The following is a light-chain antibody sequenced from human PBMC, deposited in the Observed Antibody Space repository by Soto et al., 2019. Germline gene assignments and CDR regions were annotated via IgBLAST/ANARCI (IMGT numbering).Light chain of an antibody. CDR1: SSVVGAYDL. J-gene: IGLJ2*01. CDR2: ENI. V-gene: IGLV2-23*01. CDR3: CSYAGNRIFV. Sequence: QSALTQPASVSGSPGQSSTISCIGPSSVVGAYDLVSWYQQYPGTAPRLIIYENIRRPSGIDSRFSGSKSGNTAALTISGLRAEDESNYHCCSYAGNRIFVFGGGTKLTVL.